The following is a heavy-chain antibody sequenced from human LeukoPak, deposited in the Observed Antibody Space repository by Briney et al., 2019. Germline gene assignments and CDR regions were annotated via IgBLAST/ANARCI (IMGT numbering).Heavy chain of an antibody. Sequence: GGSLRLSCAASGFTFSSYSMNWVRQAPGKGLEWVSYISSSSSTIYYADSVKGRFTISRDNAKNSLYLQMNSLRAEDTAVYYCARIHSSSCYGESGYGMDVWGQGTTVTVSS. CDR3: ARIHSSSCYGESGYGMDV. D-gene: IGHD6-13*01. J-gene: IGHJ6*02. CDR1: GFTFSSYS. V-gene: IGHV3-48*01. CDR2: ISSSSSTI.